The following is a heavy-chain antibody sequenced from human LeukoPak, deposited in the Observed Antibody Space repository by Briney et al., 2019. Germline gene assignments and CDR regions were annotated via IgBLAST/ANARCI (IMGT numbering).Heavy chain of an antibody. J-gene: IGHJ4*02. D-gene: IGHD6-13*01. CDR2: ISWNSGSI. CDR3: AKQTSSSWPIDY. CDR1: GFTFDDYA. V-gene: IGHV3-9*01. Sequence: GRSLRLSCAASGFTFDDYAMHWVRQAPGKSLEWVSGISWNSGSIGYADSVKGRFTISRDNAKNSLYLQMNSLRAEDTALYYCAKQTSSSWPIDYWGQGTLVTVSS.